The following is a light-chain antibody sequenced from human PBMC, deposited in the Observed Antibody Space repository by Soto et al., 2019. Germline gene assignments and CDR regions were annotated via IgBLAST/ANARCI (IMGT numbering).Light chain of an antibody. CDR2: DAS. CDR1: QSISSC. V-gene: IGKV1-5*01. CDR3: QQYTSYSGT. Sequence: EIQMTQSPSTLSLSLGDRDTLTCRASQSISSCLAWYKQKPGKAPKLLIYDASSLESGVPSRFSGSGSGTDFTLTISSLKPDDFAAYYCQQYTSYSGTFGEGTKVDIK. J-gene: IGKJ1*01.